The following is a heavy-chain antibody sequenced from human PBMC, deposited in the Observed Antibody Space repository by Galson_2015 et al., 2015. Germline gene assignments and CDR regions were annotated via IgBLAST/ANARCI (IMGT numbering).Heavy chain of an antibody. CDR3: ARVLSGYYSNWFDP. V-gene: IGHV4-59*01. Sequence: ETLSLTCTVSGGSISSYYWSWIRQPPGKGLEWIGYIYYSGSTNYNPSLKSRVTISVDTSKNQFSLKLSSVTAADTAVYYCARVLSGYYSNWFDPWGQGTLVTVSS. D-gene: IGHD3-22*01. J-gene: IGHJ5*02. CDR1: GGSISSYY. CDR2: IYYSGST.